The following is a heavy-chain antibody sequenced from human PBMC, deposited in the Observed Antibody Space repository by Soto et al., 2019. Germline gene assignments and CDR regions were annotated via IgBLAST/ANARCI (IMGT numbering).Heavy chain of an antibody. V-gene: IGHV3-33*01. CDR2: IWHDGSNK. CDR3: ARDTDGDKGDY. CDR1: GFTFSSYG. Sequence: QVQLVESGGGVVQPGRSLRLSCAASGFTFSSYGMHWVRQAPGKALEWVAVIWHDGSNKYYADSVKGRFTSSRDNSKKTLYLQRRGLRGEDTAVFYCARDTDGDKGDYWAQGTLVTASS. J-gene: IGHJ4*02. D-gene: IGHD4-17*01.